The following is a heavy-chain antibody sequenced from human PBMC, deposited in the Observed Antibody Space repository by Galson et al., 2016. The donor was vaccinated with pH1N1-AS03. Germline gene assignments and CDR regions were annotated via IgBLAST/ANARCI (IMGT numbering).Heavy chain of an antibody. J-gene: IGHJ4*02. Sequence: SLRLSCAASGFIFSRFAVTWVRQAPGKGLEWVAVIWNGGNHKQYADSVKGRFTISRDNSKNTLDLQMNSLRAEDTAVYYCVRDQYLAGSGTYSASDYWGQGTLVTVSS. CDR2: IWNGGNHK. D-gene: IGHD3-10*01. CDR1: GFIFSRFA. V-gene: IGHV3-33*07. CDR3: VRDQYLAGSGTYSASDY.